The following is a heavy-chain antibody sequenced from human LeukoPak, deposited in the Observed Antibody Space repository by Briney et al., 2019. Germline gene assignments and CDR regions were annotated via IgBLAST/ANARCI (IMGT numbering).Heavy chain of an antibody. CDR1: GGSISSGDYY. D-gene: IGHD5-18*01. CDR3: ARYRGYSYGYSSQPVDY. CDR2: INHSGST. V-gene: IGHV4-39*07. Sequence: PSETLSLTCTVSGGSISSGDYYWSWIRQPPGKGLEWIGEINHSGSTNYNPSLKSRVTISVDTSKNQFSLKLSSVTAADTAVYYCARYRGYSYGYSSQPVDYWGQGTLVTVSS. J-gene: IGHJ4*02.